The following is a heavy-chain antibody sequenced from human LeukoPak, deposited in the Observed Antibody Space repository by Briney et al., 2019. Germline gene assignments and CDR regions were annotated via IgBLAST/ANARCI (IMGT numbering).Heavy chain of an antibody. D-gene: IGHD2/OR15-2a*01. CDR3: ARAHRRSTAFDY. CDR2: INTNSGNT. V-gene: IGHV1-8*01. CDR1: GYTFTSYD. Sequence: ASVKVSCMASGYTFTSYDINWVRQATGQGLEWMGSINTNSGNTGYAQKFQSRVTMTRNTSISTAYMELSSLRSEDTAVYYCARAHRRSTAFDYWGQGTLVTVSS. J-gene: IGHJ4*02.